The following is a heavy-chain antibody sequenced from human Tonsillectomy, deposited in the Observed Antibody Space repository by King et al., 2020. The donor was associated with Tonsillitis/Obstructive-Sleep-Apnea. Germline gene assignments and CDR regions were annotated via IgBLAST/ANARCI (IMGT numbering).Heavy chain of an antibody. Sequence: VQLVESGGGLVQPGGSLRLSCVASGFTFSSYVMNWVRQAPGKGLEWVSYISTSSSTIYYADSVKGRFTISRDNAKNSLYLQMYSLRDEDTAVYYCATRIVPTFNIHYWGQGTLVTVSS. J-gene: IGHJ4*02. CDR1: GFTFSSYV. CDR2: ISTSSSTI. D-gene: IGHD5-12*01. CDR3: ATRIVPTFNIHY. V-gene: IGHV3-48*02.